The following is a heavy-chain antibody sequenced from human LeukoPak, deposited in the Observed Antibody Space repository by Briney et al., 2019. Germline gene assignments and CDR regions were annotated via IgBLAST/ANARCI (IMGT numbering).Heavy chain of an antibody. Sequence: SETLSLTCTVSGVSISSSGHYWSWIRQPPGKRLEWIGYVYQSGITYYNPSLKSRVTISLDRSKNQFSLELSSVTAADTAVYFCAAVDTVDDDSYYIDFWGQGTLVTVSS. CDR2: VYQSGIT. CDR3: AAVDTVDDDSYYIDF. D-gene: IGHD5-18*01. V-gene: IGHV4-30-2*01. J-gene: IGHJ4*02. CDR1: GVSISSSGHY.